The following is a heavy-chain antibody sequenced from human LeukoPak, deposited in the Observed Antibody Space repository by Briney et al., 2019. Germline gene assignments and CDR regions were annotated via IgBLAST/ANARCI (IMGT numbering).Heavy chain of an antibody. CDR1: GGSFSNYY. CDR3: AGQRVHRIDY. CDR2: ITHSGST. V-gene: IGHV4-34*01. J-gene: IGHJ4*02. Sequence: PSETLSLTCAVYGGSFSNYYWNWIRQPPGKGLEWIGEITHSGSTNYNPSLKSRVTISVDTSKNQFSLKLSSVTAADTAVYYCAGQRVHRIDYWGQGTLVTVSS. D-gene: IGHD1-1*01.